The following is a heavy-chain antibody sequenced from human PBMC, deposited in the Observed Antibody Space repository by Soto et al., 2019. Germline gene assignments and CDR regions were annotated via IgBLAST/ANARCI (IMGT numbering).Heavy chain of an antibody. Sequence: ASVKVSCKTSGYTFTSHGISWVRWAPGRGLEWMGWISAYNGDTKYAQRVQDRVSMTTDTSTATAYIELRSLRFDDTAIYYCARRHYDLLTGQRYHLDFWGPGTLVTVSS. D-gene: IGHD3-9*01. CDR1: GYTFTSHG. CDR3: ARRHYDLLTGQRYHLDF. J-gene: IGHJ4*02. V-gene: IGHV1-18*04. CDR2: ISAYNGDT.